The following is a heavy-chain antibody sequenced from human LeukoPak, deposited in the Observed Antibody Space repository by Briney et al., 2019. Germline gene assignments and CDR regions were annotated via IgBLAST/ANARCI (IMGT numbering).Heavy chain of an antibody. CDR1: GGTLSSYA. CDR2: IIPIFGTA. V-gene: IGHV1-69*13. Sequence: GASVRVSCKASGGTLSSYAISWVRQAPGQGLEWMGGIIPIFGTANYAQKLQGRVTITADESTSTAYMELSSLRSEDTAVYYCARLGEWEHFDYRGQGTLVTVSS. CDR3: ARLGEWEHFDY. J-gene: IGHJ4*02. D-gene: IGHD1-26*01.